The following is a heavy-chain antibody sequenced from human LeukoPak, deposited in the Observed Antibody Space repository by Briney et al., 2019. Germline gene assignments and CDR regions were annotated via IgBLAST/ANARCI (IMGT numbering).Heavy chain of an antibody. CDR1: GGSISSGGYS. D-gene: IGHD4-23*01. V-gene: IGHV4-30-2*01. Sequence: SQTLSLTCAVSGGSISSGGYSWSWIRQPPGKGLEWIGYIYHSGSTYYNPSLKSRVTISVDRSKNQFSLKLSSVTAADTAVYYCARARWAGNFDYWGQGTLVTVSS. CDR2: IYHSGST. CDR3: ARARWAGNFDY. J-gene: IGHJ4*02.